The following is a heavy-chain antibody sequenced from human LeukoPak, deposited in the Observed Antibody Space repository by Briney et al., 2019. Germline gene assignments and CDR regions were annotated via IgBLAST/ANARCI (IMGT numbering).Heavy chain of an antibody. CDR3: ARSQGIGYFDY. Sequence: PSETLSLTCTVSGGSISSYYWSLIRQPPGKGLEWIGYIYYSGSTNYNPSLKSRVTISVDTSKNQFSLKLSSVTAADTAVYYCARSQGIGYFDYWGQGTLVTVSS. CDR2: IYYSGST. V-gene: IGHV4-59*01. CDR1: GGSISSYY. J-gene: IGHJ4*02. D-gene: IGHD2-21*01.